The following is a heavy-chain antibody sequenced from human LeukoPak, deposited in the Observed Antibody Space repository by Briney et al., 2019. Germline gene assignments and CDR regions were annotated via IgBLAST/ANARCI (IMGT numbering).Heavy chain of an antibody. Sequence: SGTLSLTCAVYGGSFSGYYWSWIRQPPGKGLEWIGEINHSGSTNYNPSLKSRVTISVDTSKNQFSLKLSSVTAADTAVYYCARWGYCSSTSCRPLNAFDIWGQGTMVTVSS. CDR1: GGSFSGYY. J-gene: IGHJ3*02. D-gene: IGHD2-2*01. CDR3: ARWGYCSSTSCRPLNAFDI. V-gene: IGHV4-34*01. CDR2: INHSGST.